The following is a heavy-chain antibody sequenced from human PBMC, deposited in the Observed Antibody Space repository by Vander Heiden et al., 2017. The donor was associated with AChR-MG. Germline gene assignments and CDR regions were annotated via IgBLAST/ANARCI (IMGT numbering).Heavy chain of an antibody. CDR1: GFSVGSYA. CDR2: ISGSGGST. V-gene: IGHV3-23*01. J-gene: IGHJ3*02. D-gene: IGHD3-10*01. CDR3: AKDWGGEI. Sequence: AQLLAAGGGFVPPGGSLRLSCAASGFSVGSYAMSWGRQAPGKWLECASAISGSGGSTYYADSVKGRVTISRDKSENTLYLQMNSLRAEDAAVYYCAKDWGGEIWGQGTMVTVSS.